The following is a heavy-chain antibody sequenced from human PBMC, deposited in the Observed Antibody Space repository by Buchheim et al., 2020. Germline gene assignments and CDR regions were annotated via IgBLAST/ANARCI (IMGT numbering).Heavy chain of an antibody. V-gene: IGHV3-48*01. Sequence: EVQLVESGGGLVQPGGSLRLSCAASGFTFSTYAMNWVRQAPGKGLEWVSYINGGSTCIYYADSVKGRFTISSDNAKKSLYLQMNSLGAEDTAVYYCARYSSTSEDWFDPWGQGTL. D-gene: IGHD6-19*01. CDR2: INGGSTCI. J-gene: IGHJ5*02. CDR3: ARYSSTSEDWFDP. CDR1: GFTFSTYA.